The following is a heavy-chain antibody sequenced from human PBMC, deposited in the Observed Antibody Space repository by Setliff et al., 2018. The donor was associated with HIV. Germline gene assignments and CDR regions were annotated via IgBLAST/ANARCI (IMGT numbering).Heavy chain of an antibody. Sequence: LSLTCTVSGYSISSGYYWGWIRQPPGKGLEWIGSIYYRGATYYNPTLQSRVTISADTSKNQFYLKLTSVTAADTAIYYCARPYDSLYGWGQGVLVTVSS. J-gene: IGHJ4*02. CDR2: IYYRGAT. D-gene: IGHD3-22*01. CDR1: GYSISSGYY. V-gene: IGHV4-38-2*02. CDR3: ARPYDSLYG.